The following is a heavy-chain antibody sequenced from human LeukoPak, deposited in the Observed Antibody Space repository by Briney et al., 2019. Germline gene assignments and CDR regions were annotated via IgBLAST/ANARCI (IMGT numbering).Heavy chain of an antibody. CDR1: GFTFSSYA. Sequence: GGSLRLSCAASGFTFSSYAMHWVRPAPGKGLEWVAVISYDGSNKYYADSVKGRFTISRDNSKNTLYLQMNSLRAEDTAVYYCARDWEQWLPYGGFDYWGQGTLVTVSS. V-gene: IGHV3-30-3*01. CDR3: ARDWEQWLPYGGFDY. CDR2: ISYDGSNK. J-gene: IGHJ4*02. D-gene: IGHD6-19*01.